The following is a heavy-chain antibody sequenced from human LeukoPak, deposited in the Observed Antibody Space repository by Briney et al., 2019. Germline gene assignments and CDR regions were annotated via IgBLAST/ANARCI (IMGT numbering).Heavy chain of an antibody. Sequence: ASVKVSCKASGYTFTGYYMHWVRQAPGQGLEWMGWINPNSGSTNYAQKFQGRVTMTRDTSISTAYMELSRLRSDDTAVYYCARVPLYYDILTGQPPLDYWGQGTLVTVSS. CDR2: INPNSGST. CDR3: ARVPLYYDILTGQPPLDY. V-gene: IGHV1-2*02. CDR1: GYTFTGYY. J-gene: IGHJ4*02. D-gene: IGHD3-9*01.